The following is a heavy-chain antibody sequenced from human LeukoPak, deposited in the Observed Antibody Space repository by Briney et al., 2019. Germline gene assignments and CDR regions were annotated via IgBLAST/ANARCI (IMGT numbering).Heavy chain of an antibody. V-gene: IGHV3-23*01. D-gene: IGHD6-13*01. J-gene: IGHJ4*02. CDR1: GFTFSSYA. CDR3: AQYRSAWSFDY. Sequence: GGSLRLSCAASGFTFSSYAMTWVRQAPGKGLEWVSAISGNGGSTNYADSVKGRFTISRDNSKNTLYLQVNSLRAEDTAVYYCAQYRSAWSFDYWGQGTLVTVSS. CDR2: ISGNGGST.